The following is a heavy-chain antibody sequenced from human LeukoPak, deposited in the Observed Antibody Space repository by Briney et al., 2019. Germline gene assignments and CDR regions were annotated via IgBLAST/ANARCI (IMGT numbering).Heavy chain of an antibody. D-gene: IGHD3-10*01. J-gene: IGHJ4*02. CDR1: GFSLTTYG. CDR3: ARDGGSGIDY. V-gene: IGHV3-33*01. Sequence: GGSLRLSCAASGFSLTTYGTHWLRQAPGKGLEWVAVIWYDGSRKFYGDSVKGRFTVSRDTSENTMYLQMNTLRVDDTAVYYCARDGGSGIDYWGQGTLVTASS. CDR2: IWYDGSRK.